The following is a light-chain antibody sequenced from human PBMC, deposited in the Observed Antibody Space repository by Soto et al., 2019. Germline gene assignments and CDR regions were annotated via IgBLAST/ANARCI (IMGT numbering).Light chain of an antibody. Sequence: DIQMTQSPSTLSASVGDRVTITCRASQSISSWLAWYQQKPGKAPKLLIYKASSLESGAPSRFXGIGSGTEFTLTISSLQPDDFATYYCQQYNSFSGYTFGQGTKLEIK. J-gene: IGKJ2*01. CDR2: KAS. V-gene: IGKV1-5*03. CDR3: QQYNSFSGYT. CDR1: QSISSW.